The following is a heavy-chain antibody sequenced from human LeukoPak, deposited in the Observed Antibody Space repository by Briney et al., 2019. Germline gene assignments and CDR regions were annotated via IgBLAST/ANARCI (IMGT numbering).Heavy chain of an antibody. CDR2: INPNSGGT. V-gene: IGHV1-2*02. D-gene: IGHD6-13*01. CDR1: GYTFTGYY. Sequence: ASVKVSCKASGYTFTGYYMHWVRQAPGQGLEWMGWINPNSGGTNYAQKFQGRVTMTRDTSISTAYMELSRLRSDDTAVYYCARKGGIAAPNWFDPWGQGTLVTVSS. CDR3: ARKGGIAAPNWFDP. J-gene: IGHJ5*02.